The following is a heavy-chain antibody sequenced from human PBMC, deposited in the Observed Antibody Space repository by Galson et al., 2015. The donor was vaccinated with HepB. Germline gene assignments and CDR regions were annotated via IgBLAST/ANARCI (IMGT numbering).Heavy chain of an antibody. CDR2: ISSNGGST. J-gene: IGHJ4*02. CDR3: VNWGVTMVRGVIIPTNFDY. V-gene: IGHV3-64D*06. Sequence: SLRLSCAASGFTFSSYAMHWVRQAPGKGLEYVSAISSNGGSTYYADSVKGRFTISRDNSKNTLYLQMSSLRAEDTAVYYCVNWGVTMVRGVIIPTNFDYWGQGTLVTVSS. D-gene: IGHD3-10*01. CDR1: GFTFSSYA.